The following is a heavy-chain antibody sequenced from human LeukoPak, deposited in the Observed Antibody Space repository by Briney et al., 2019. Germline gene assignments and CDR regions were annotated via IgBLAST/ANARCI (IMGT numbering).Heavy chain of an antibody. V-gene: IGHV3-23*01. CDR1: GFTFDDYA. D-gene: IGHD3-9*01. J-gene: IGHJ4*02. CDR2: ISGSGGST. CDR3: AKSPYDILTGYLYYFDY. Sequence: GGSLRLSCAASGFTFDDYAMHWVRQAPGKGLEWVSGISGSGGSTYYADSVKGRFTISRDNSKNTLYLQMNSLRAEDTAVYYCAKSPYDILTGYLYYFDYWGQGTLVTVSS.